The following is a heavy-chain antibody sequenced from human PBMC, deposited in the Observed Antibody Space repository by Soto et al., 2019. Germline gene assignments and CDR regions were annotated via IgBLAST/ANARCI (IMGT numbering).Heavy chain of an antibody. CDR1: GFTFSSYA. CDR3: AREGLNYPAGYYYYGMDV. J-gene: IGHJ6*02. Sequence: QVQLVESGGGVVQPGRSLRLSCAASGFTFSSYAMHWVRQAPGKGLEWVAVISYDGSNKYYADSVKGRFTISRDNSKNTLYLQMNSLRAEDTAVYYCAREGLNYPAGYYYYGMDVWGQGTTVTVS. V-gene: IGHV3-30-3*01. CDR2: ISYDGSNK. D-gene: IGHD4-4*01.